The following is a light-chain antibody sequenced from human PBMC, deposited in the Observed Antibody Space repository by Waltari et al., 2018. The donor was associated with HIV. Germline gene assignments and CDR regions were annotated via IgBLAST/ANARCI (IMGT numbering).Light chain of an antibody. CDR2: SAS. CDR3: QQTHSAPWT. CDR1: QTISKF. J-gene: IGKJ1*01. Sequence: DIQMTQFPSSLSASVGDRVTVSCRANQTISKFLNWYQHKAGEAPNLLISSASNLHGGVPSRFGGGGSGTDFALTITTLQPEDFAVDYCQQTHSAPWTFGQGT. V-gene: IGKV1-39*01.